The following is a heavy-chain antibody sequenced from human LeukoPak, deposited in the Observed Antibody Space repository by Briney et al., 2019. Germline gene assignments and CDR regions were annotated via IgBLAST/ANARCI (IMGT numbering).Heavy chain of an antibody. Sequence: GGSLRLSCAASGFTFGSYEMNWVRQAPGKGLEWVSYISSSGSTIYYADSVKGRFTISRDDAKNSLYLQMNSLRAEDTAVYYCAELGITMIGGVWGKGTTVTISS. CDR1: GFTFGSYE. CDR3: AELGITMIGGV. V-gene: IGHV3-48*03. D-gene: IGHD3-10*02. J-gene: IGHJ6*04. CDR2: ISSSGSTI.